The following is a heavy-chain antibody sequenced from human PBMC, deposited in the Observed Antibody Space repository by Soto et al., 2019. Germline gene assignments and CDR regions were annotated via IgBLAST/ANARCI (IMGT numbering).Heavy chain of an antibody. D-gene: IGHD2-15*01. V-gene: IGHV3-21*01. CDR2: ISSSSSYI. CDR3: ARRRSTHTPLPFDY. Sequence: LRLSCAASGFTFSSYSMNWVRQAPGEGLEWVSSISSSSSYIYYADSVKGRFTISRDNAKNSLYLQMNSLRAEDTAVYYCARRRSTHTPLPFDYWGQGTLVTVSS. J-gene: IGHJ4*02. CDR1: GFTFSSYS.